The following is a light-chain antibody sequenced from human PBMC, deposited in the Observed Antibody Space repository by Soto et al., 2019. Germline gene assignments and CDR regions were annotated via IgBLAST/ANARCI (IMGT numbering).Light chain of an antibody. V-gene: IGKV3-15*01. CDR3: QQYGSSPIT. CDR2: GAS. CDR1: ESVSSN. Sequence: EVVMTQSPATLSASPGERATLSCRASESVSSNLAWYQQRPGQAPRLVIYGASTRATGIPARFSGGGSGTDFTLTISRLEPEDFAVYYCQQYGSSPITFGQGTRLEIK. J-gene: IGKJ5*01.